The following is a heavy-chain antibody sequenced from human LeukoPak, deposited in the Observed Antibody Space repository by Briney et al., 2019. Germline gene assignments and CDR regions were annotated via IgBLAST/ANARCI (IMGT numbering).Heavy chain of an antibody. CDR2: ISWNSGSI. J-gene: IGHJ5*02. D-gene: IGHD3-10*01. CDR3: AKASGSGSFSNWFDP. V-gene: IGHV3-9*03. CDR1: GFRFDDYA. Sequence: GGSLRLSCAASGFRFDDYAMHWVRQAPGKGLEWVSGISWNSGSIGYADSVKGRFTISRDNAKNSLYLQMNSLRAEDMALYYCAKASGSGSFSNWFDPWAREPWSPSPQ.